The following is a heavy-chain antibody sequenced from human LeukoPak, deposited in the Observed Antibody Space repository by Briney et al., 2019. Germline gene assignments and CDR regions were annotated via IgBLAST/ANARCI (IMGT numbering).Heavy chain of an antibody. D-gene: IGHD4-17*01. CDR3: ARGSPVTTADY. CDR1: GFTFSSYA. J-gene: IGHJ4*02. CDR2: ISSNGGST. V-gene: IGHV3-64*01. Sequence: GGSLRLSCAASGFTFSSYAMHWVRKAPGKGLEYVSAISSNGGSTYYANSVKGRFTISRDNSKNTLYLQMGSLRAEDMAVYYCARGSPVTTADYWGQGTLVTVSS.